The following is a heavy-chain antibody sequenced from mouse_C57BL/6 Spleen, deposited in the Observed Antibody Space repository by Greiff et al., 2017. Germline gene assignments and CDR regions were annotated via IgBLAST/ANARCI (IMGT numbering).Heavy chain of an antibody. Sequence: QVQLQQPGAELVMPGASVKLSCKASGYTFTSYWMHWVKQRPGQGLEWIGGIDPSDSYTNYNQKFKGKSTMTVDKSSSTAYMQLSSLTSEDSAVYYCAGGCAYFDYWGQGTTLTVSS. CDR3: AGGCAYFDY. J-gene: IGHJ2*01. CDR2: IDPSDSYT. CDR1: GYTFTSYW. V-gene: IGHV1-69*01.